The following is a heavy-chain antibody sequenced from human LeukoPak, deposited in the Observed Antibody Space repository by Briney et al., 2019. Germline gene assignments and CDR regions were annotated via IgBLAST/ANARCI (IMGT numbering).Heavy chain of an antibody. Sequence: GGSMRLSCAASGFTFGDYAMHWVRQVPGKGLEWVSLIRGDGRTTSYAGSVRGRFTISRDNSKNSLYLQMSSLRGEDTAMYYCAEDAVAGTWLHYWGQGTLVTVSS. J-gene: IGHJ4*02. CDR3: AEDAVAGTWLHY. V-gene: IGHV3-43*02. CDR1: GFTFGDYA. D-gene: IGHD6-19*01. CDR2: IRGDGRTT.